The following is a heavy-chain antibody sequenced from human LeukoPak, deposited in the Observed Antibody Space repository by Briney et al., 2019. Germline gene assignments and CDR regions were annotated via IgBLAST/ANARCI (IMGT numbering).Heavy chain of an antibody. V-gene: IGHV3-30*18. CDR2: ISSDGSDK. J-gene: IGHJ4*02. CDR1: GFSFSKYG. Sequence: GGSLILSCAASGFSFSKYGMHWVRQAPGKGLDWVAVISSDGSDKYYADSVKGRFTISRDNSKNTLYLQMNSLRAEDTAVYYCAKDKGREGDYWGQGNLVTVSS. D-gene: IGHD1-26*01. CDR3: AKDKGREGDY.